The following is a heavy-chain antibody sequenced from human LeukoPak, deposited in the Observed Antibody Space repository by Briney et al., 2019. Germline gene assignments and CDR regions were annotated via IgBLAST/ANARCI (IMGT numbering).Heavy chain of an antibody. CDR3: ARGDDFWSGYGMDV. D-gene: IGHD3-3*01. CDR1: GGSISRGGYY. Sequence: SETLSLTCTVSGGSISRGGYYWSWIRQHPGKGLEWIGYIYYSGSTYYNPSLKSRVTISVDTSKNQFSLKLSSVTAADTAVYYCARGDDFWSGYGMDVWGQGTTVTVSS. CDR2: IYYSGST. J-gene: IGHJ6*02. V-gene: IGHV4-31*03.